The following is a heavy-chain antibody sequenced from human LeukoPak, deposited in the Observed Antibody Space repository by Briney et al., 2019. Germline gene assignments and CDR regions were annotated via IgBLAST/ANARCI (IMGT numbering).Heavy chain of an antibody. CDR2: TSASGSVQ. CDR1: GFRFDDYY. D-gene: IGHD3-22*01. CDR3: ARSMILTSEDS. V-gene: IGHV3-11*04. J-gene: IGHJ4*02. Sequence: PGGSLRLSCAASGFRFDDYYIGWIRQAPGKGLDYISYTSASGSVQYYTDSVRGRFTVSRDNSKNSLYLLMNSLTAEDTAIYYCARSMILTSEDSWGQGTLVTVSS.